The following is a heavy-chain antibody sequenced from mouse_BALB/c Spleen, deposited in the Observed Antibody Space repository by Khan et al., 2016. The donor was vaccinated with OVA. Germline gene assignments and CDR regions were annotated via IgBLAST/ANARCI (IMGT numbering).Heavy chain of an antibody. CDR3: TRSGYGTFAY. D-gene: IGHD2-1*01. J-gene: IGHJ3*01. CDR1: GYTFTSYY. CDR2: INPSDGDT. Sequence: VQLQESGAELVKPGASVKLSCKASGYTFTSYYMYWVKQRPGQGLEWIGEINPSDGDTNFNEKFKSKATLTVDKSSSTAYMQLSSLTSEDSAVDYCTRSGYGTFAYWGQWTLVTVSA. V-gene: IGHV1S81*02.